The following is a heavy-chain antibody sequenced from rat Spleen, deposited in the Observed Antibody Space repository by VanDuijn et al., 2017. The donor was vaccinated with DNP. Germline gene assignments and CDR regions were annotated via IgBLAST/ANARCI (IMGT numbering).Heavy chain of an antibody. CDR1: GFTFSNYG. V-gene: IGHV5-29*01. CDR2: IINDGSRT. J-gene: IGHJ2*01. CDR3: ARNYGGYRPWDY. Sequence: EVQLVESGGGLVQPGRSMKLSCTASGFTFSNYGMAWVRQGPTKGLEWVATIINDGSRTYYRDSVKGRFTISRDNAKNTLYLQMNSLRSEDTATYYCARNYGGYRPWDYWGQGVMVTVSS. D-gene: IGHD1-11*01.